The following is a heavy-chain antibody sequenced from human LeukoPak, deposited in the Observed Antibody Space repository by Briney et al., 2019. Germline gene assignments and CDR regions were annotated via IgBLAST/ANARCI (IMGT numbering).Heavy chain of an antibody. Sequence: GGSLRLSCAASGFTFSSYSMNWVRQAPGKGLEWVSYISSSSSTIYYADSVKGRFTISRDNAKNSLCLQMNSLRDEDTAVYYCARGAVAGTWYYGMDVWGQGTTVTVSS. CDR2: ISSSSSTI. D-gene: IGHD6-19*01. J-gene: IGHJ6*02. CDR1: GFTFSSYS. V-gene: IGHV3-48*02. CDR3: ARGAVAGTWYYGMDV.